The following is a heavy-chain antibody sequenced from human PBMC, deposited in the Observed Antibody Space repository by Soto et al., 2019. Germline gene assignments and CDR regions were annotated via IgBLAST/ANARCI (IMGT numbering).Heavy chain of an antibody. D-gene: IGHD1-7*01. CDR3: ARASIVVSGTIVDF. CDR2: VYLSGHT. J-gene: IGHJ4*02. CDR1: GYSVTSGSY. Sequence: KTSETLSLTCTVSGYSVTSGSYWGWFRQPPEKGLEWIGSVYLSGHTYHNPSLMSRVTISIDTSKNQFSLKLTSVTAADTAVYYCARASIVVSGTIVDFWGLGTLVTVSS. V-gene: IGHV4-38-2*02.